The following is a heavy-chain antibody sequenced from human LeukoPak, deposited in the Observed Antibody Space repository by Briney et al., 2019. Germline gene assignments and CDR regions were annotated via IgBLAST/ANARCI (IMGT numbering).Heavy chain of an antibody. J-gene: IGHJ5*02. Sequence: GRSLRLSCAASGFTFSSYGMHWVRQAPGKGLEWVAVISYDGSNKYYADSVKGRFTISRDNAKNSLYLQMNSLRAEDTAVYYCARDEQYQLLSQGFDPWGQGTLVTVSS. CDR1: GFTFSSYG. V-gene: IGHV3-30*03. CDR3: ARDEQYQLLSQGFDP. CDR2: ISYDGSNK. D-gene: IGHD2-2*01.